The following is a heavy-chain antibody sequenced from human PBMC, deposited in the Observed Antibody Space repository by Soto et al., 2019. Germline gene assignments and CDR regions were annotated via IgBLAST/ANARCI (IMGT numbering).Heavy chain of an antibody. CDR2: ISYDASNK. J-gene: IGHJ4*02. D-gene: IGHD6-19*01. Sequence: GGSLRLSGAASVFACSSYAMHWVRRAPGKGLEWVAVISYDASNKYYADSVKGRFTISRDNSKKTMYLQMSSLRAEDTAVYYCARPFSSGWYGDFDYWGQGTLVTVSS. CDR3: ARPFSSGWYGDFDY. CDR1: VFACSSYA. V-gene: IGHV3-30-3*01.